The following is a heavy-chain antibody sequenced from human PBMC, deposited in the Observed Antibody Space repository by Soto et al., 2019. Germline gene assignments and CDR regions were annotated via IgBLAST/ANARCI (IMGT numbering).Heavy chain of an antibody. D-gene: IGHD2-2*01. CDR1: GFTFSSYS. V-gene: IGHV3-21*01. J-gene: IGHJ4*02. CDR2: ISSSSSYI. Sequence: GGSLRLSCAASGFTFSSYSMNWVRQAPGKGLEWVSSISSSSSYIYYADSVKGRFTISRDNAKNSLYLQMNSLRAEDTAVYYCARDRYGGNIVVVPALSSDYWGQGTLVTVSS. CDR3: ARDRYGGNIVVVPALSSDY.